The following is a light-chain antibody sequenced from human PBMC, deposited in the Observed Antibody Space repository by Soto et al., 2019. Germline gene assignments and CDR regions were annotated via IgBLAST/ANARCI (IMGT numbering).Light chain of an antibody. V-gene: IGLV2-14*01. CDR1: SSDVGTYNY. CDR3: SSYTSSSTVV. Sequence: QSALTQPASVSGSPGQSITISCTGTSSDVGTYNYVSWYQQHPGKAPKLRIYDVSSRPSGVSNRFSGSKSGNTASLTISGLQAEDDADYYCSSYTSSSTVVFGGGTQLTVL. CDR2: DVS. J-gene: IGLJ2*01.